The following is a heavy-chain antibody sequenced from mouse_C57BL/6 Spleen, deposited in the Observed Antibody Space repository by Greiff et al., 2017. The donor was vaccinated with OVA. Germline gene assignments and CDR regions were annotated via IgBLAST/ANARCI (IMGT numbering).Heavy chain of an antibody. V-gene: IGHV14-4*01. CDR2: IDPENGDT. J-gene: IGHJ4*01. CDR3: TTGAMAY. Sequence: VQLKESGAELVRPGASVKLSCTASGFNIKDDYMHWVKQRPEQGLEWIGWIDPENGDTEYASKFQGKATITADTSSNTAYLQLSSLTSEDTTVYYCTTGAMAYWGQGTSVTVSS. CDR1: GFNIKDDY.